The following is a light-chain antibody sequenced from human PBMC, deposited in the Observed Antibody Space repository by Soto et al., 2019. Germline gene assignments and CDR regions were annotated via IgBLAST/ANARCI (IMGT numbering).Light chain of an antibody. V-gene: IGLV1-40*01. CDR1: RSNIGANYD. J-gene: IGLJ2*01. Sequence: QSVLTQPPSVSGAPGQRVTISCTGSRSNIGANYDVQWYRLLPGTPPKLLIYVNDNRPSGVPDRFSGSKSGTSASLAITGLQAEDEAHYYCQSYDSSLRGVVFGGGTKLTVL. CDR2: VND. CDR3: QSYDSSLRGVV.